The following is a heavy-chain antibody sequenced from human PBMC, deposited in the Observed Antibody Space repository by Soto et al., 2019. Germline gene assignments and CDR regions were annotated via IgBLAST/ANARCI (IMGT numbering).Heavy chain of an antibody. CDR2: IYYSGST. CDR3: ARAWIPRGPLDY. CDR1: GGSISSGGYY. J-gene: IGHJ4*02. Sequence: QVQLQESGPGLVKPSQTLSLTCTVSGGSISSGGYYWSWIRQHPGKGLEWNGYIYYSGSTYYNPSLKSRVTLSVDTSKNQFSLKLSSVTAADTAVYYCARAWIPRGPLDYWGQGTLVTVSS. V-gene: IGHV4-31*03. D-gene: IGHD5-18*01.